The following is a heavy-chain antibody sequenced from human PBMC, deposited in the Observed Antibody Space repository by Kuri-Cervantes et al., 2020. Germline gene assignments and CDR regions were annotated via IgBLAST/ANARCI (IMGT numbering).Heavy chain of an antibody. Sequence: SVKVSCKASGGTFSSYAISWVRQAPGQGLEWMGGIIPIFGTANYAQKFQGRVTITADESTSTAYMELSSLRSEDTAVYYCASRGYSYGYDYYCGMDVWGQGTTVTVSS. D-gene: IGHD5-18*01. CDR1: GGTFSSYA. CDR2: IIPIFGTA. J-gene: IGHJ6*02. CDR3: ASRGYSYGYDYYCGMDV. V-gene: IGHV1-69*13.